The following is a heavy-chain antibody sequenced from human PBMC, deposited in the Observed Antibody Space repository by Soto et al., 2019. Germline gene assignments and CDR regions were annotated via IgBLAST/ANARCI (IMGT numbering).Heavy chain of an antibody. D-gene: IGHD1-7*01. CDR3: ASERVTGTTWRWFDP. CDR1: GYTFTSYG. Sequence: ASVKVSCKASGYTFTSYGISWVRQAPGQGLEWMGWIIPIFGTANYAQKFQGRVTITADESTSTAYMELSSLRSEDTAVYYCASERVTGTTWRWFDPWGQGTLVTVSS. CDR2: IIPIFGTA. J-gene: IGHJ5*02. V-gene: IGHV1-69*13.